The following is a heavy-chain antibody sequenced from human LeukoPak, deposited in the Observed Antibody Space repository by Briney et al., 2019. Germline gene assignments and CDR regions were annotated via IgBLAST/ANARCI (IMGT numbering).Heavy chain of an antibody. D-gene: IGHD3-10*01. Sequence: SETLSLTCTVSGGSISSGSYYWSWIREPAGKGLQWIGRIYTSGSTNYNPSLKSRVTISVDTSKNQFSLKLSSVTAADTAVYYCASHYGSGSYWGDYWGQGTLVTVSS. CDR1: GGSISSGSYY. CDR3: ASHYGSGSYWGDY. CDR2: IYTSGST. V-gene: IGHV4-61*02. J-gene: IGHJ4*02.